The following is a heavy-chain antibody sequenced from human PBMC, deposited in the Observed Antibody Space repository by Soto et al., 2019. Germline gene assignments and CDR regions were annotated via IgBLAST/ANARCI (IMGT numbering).Heavy chain of an antibody. Sequence: GGSLRLSCAASGFTFSSYAMSWVRQAPGKGLEWVSAISGSGGSTYYADSVKGRFTISRDNSKNTLYLQMNSLRAEDTAAYYCAKNRYSSSWYYFEYWGQGSLVTVSS. V-gene: IGHV3-23*01. CDR2: ISGSGGST. D-gene: IGHD6-13*01. J-gene: IGHJ4*02. CDR3: AKNRYSSSWYYFEY. CDR1: GFTFSSYA.